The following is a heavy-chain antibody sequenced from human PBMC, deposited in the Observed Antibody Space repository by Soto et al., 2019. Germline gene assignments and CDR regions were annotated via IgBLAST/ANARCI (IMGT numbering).Heavy chain of an antibody. CDR2: IRADGSRT. V-gene: IGHV3-23*01. J-gene: IGHJ4*02. CDR1: GFTFSNYA. D-gene: IGHD4-4*01. CDR3: LSDSNGYFYWMGRY. Sequence: XGSLILSCSVSGFTFSNYAMAWVRKAPGKGLEWVSSIRADGSRTHYADSAKGRFTVSRDNSKNRLYLDMKSLRADDTALYYCLSDSNGYFYWMGRYWGQGPPVTVS.